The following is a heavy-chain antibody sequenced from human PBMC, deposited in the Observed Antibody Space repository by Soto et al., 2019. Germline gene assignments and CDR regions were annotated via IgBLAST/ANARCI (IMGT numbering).Heavy chain of an antibody. J-gene: IGHJ5*02. CDR1: GGSISSSSYY. Sequence: SETLSLTCTVSGGSISSSSYYWGWIRQPPGKGLEWIGSIYYSGSTYYNPSLKSRVTISVDTSKNQFSLKLSSVTAADTAVYYCARRRNYYDSSGYYANWFDPWGQGTLVTVSS. D-gene: IGHD3-22*01. V-gene: IGHV4-39*01. CDR3: ARRRNYYDSSGYYANWFDP. CDR2: IYYSGST.